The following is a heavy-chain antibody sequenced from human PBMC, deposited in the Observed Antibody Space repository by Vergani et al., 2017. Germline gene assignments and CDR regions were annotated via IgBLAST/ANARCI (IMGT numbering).Heavy chain of an antibody. D-gene: IGHD3-10*01. V-gene: IGHV3-23*01. Sequence: EVQLLQSGGGVIQPGGSVRLSCAASGFTFSACPMTWVRQAPGKGLEWVSAISARYPSTYYADSVKGRFTISRDNSKNMLFLQMNNLRTEDTAIYYCAKQYFVSGNDLFDYWGQGTLVTVSS. CDR1: GFTFSACP. J-gene: IGHJ4*02. CDR3: AKQYFVSGNDLFDY. CDR2: ISARYPST.